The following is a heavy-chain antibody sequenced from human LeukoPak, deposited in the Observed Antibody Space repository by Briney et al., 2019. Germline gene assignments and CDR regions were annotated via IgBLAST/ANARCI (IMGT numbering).Heavy chain of an antibody. Sequence: GGSLRLSCAATGFTVSSNYMTWVRQAPGRGLEWVSVIYSGGSTYYADSVKGRFTISRDNSKNTLYLQMNSLRTEDTAVYYCARDRVDYWGQGTLVTVSS. CDR3: ARDRVDY. J-gene: IGHJ4*02. CDR1: GFTVSSNY. D-gene: IGHD6-6*01. V-gene: IGHV3-66*02. CDR2: IYSGGST.